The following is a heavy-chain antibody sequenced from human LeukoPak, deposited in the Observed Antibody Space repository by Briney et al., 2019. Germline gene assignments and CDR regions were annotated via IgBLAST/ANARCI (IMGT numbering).Heavy chain of an antibody. D-gene: IGHD3-22*01. Sequence: GGSLRLSCAASGFTFSNYAMSWVRQAPGKGLEWVSIISGSGGSTYYADSVKGRFTISRDNSKNTLYLQRNSLRAEDTAVYYCAKQCGPYYDSSAYYSDYWGQGTLVTVSS. CDR1: GFTFSNYA. CDR2: ISGSGGST. V-gene: IGHV3-23*01. CDR3: AKQCGPYYDSSAYYSDY. J-gene: IGHJ4*02.